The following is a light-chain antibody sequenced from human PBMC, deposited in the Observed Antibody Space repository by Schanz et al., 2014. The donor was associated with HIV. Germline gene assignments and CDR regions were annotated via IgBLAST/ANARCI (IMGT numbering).Light chain of an antibody. CDR2: AAS. CDR1: QGMSND. CDR3: QQYKSHSPFT. V-gene: IGKV1-27*01. Sequence: DIQLTQSPSSLSASVGDRVTITCRASQGMSNDLAWYQQKPGKVPKLLSYAASTLQSGVPSRFSGSGSGTEFTLTIGSLQLDDSATYYCQQYKSHSPFTFGQGTKVEIK. J-gene: IGKJ2*01.